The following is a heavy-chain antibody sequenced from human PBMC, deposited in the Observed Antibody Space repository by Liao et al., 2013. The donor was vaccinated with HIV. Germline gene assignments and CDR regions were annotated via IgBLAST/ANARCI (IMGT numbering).Heavy chain of an antibody. Sequence: QVQLQPWGAGLLKPSETLSLTCAVYGGSLSGYYWSWIRQPPGKGLEWIGEINHSGSTNYNPSLKSRVTMSVDTSKNQFSLKLSSVTAADTAVYYCARDFAATGYFDYWGQGTLVTVSS. V-gene: IGHV4-34*01. CDR3: ARDFAATGYFDY. CDR2: INHSGST. J-gene: IGHJ4*02. CDR1: GGSLSGYY. D-gene: IGHD6-25*01.